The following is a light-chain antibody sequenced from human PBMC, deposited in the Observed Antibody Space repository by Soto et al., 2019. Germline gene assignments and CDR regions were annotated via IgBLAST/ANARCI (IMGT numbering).Light chain of an antibody. CDR2: GAS. CDR3: QQYGASPWT. Sequence: EIVLTQSPGTLSLSPGERATLSCRASQRLSSNYLAWFQQKPGQAPRLLIYGASSRATGIPDRFSGSGSGTDFTLTISRLEPEDFAVYYCQQYGASPWTFGQGTKVDI. CDR1: QRLSSNY. J-gene: IGKJ1*01. V-gene: IGKV3-20*01.